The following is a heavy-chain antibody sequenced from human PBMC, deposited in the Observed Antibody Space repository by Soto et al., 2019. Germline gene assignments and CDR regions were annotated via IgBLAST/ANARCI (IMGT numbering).Heavy chain of an antibody. CDR2: IIPIFGTA. Sequence: QVQLVQSGAEVKEPGSSVKVSCKASGGTFSSYAISWVRQSPGQGLEWMGGIIPIFGTANYAQKFQGRVTITADESTSTAYMELSSLRSEDTAVYYCAREETYYYDSSGYRNWFAPWGQGTLVTVSS. V-gene: IGHV1-69*01. J-gene: IGHJ5*02. CDR1: GGTFSSYA. CDR3: AREETYYYDSSGYRNWFAP. D-gene: IGHD3-22*01.